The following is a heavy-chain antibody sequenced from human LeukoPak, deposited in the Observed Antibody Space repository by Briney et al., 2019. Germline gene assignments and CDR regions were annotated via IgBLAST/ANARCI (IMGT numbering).Heavy chain of an antibody. CDR3: VSQEVVPH. D-gene: IGHD2-15*01. Sequence: GGSLRLSCAASGFSFTNYWMSWVRQAPGKGLEWVANVKEDGTTKQYVDSVKGRFTISRDNAKNSLYLQMDSLRAEDTAVYYCVSQEVVPHWGQGTPVSVSS. J-gene: IGHJ4*02. V-gene: IGHV3-7*01. CDR2: VKEDGTTK. CDR1: GFSFTNYW.